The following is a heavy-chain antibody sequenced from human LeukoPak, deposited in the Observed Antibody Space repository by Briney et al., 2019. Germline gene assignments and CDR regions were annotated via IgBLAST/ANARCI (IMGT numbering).Heavy chain of an antibody. V-gene: IGHV3-23*01. CDR3: AKDDMITFGGVIATPFDY. CDR1: GFTFSSYA. J-gene: IGHJ4*02. D-gene: IGHD3-16*02. Sequence: GGSLRLSCAASGFTFSSYAMSWVRRAPGKGLEWVSAISGSGGSTYYADSVKGRFTISRDNSKNTLYLQMNSLRAEDTAVYYCAKDDMITFGGVIATPFDYWGQGTLVTVSS. CDR2: ISGSGGST.